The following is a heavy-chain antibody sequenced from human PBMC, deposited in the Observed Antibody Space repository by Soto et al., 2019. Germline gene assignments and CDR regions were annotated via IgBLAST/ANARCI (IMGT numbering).Heavy chain of an antibody. V-gene: IGHV4-34*01. CDR3: ARYSSNWFQTEGMDV. D-gene: IGHD6-13*01. J-gene: IGHJ6*02. Sequence: SETLSLTCAVYGGSFSGYYWSWIRQPPGKGLEWIGEINHSGSTNYNPSLKSRVTISVDTSKNQFSLKLSSVTAADTAVYYCARYSSNWFQTEGMDVWGLGTTVIVSS. CDR2: INHSGST. CDR1: GGSFSGYY.